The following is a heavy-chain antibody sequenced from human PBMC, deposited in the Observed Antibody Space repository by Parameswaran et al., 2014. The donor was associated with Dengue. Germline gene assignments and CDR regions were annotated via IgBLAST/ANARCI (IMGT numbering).Heavy chain of an antibody. V-gene: IGHV3-23*01. Sequence: VRQMPGKGLEWVSTVSSGGVSTFYADSVKGRFTISRDNSKNTLYLQMDSLRAEDTAVYSCAKQYVSGRNSFFDYWGQGTLVTVSS. CDR2: VSSGGVST. CDR3: AKQYVSGRNSFFDY. D-gene: IGHD4-23*01. J-gene: IGHJ4*02.